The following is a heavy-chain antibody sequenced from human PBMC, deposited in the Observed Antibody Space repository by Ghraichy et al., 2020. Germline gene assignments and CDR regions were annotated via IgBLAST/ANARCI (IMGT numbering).Heavy chain of an antibody. Sequence: GGSLRLSCAASGFTVSSYAMSWVRQAPGKGLEWVSTISGSGGSTYYADSEKGRFTISRDNYKKTLYLQMNSLRAEDTAVYYCAKDPQIVVVPAASDYWGQGTLVTVSS. CDR2: ISGSGGST. CDR3: AKDPQIVVVPAASDY. J-gene: IGHJ4*02. CDR1: GFTVSSYA. V-gene: IGHV3-23*01. D-gene: IGHD2-2*01.